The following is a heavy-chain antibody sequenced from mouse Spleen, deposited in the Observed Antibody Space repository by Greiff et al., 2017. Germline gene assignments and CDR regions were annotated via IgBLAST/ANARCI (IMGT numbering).Heavy chain of an antibody. J-gene: IGHJ3*01. CDR3: ARHYYGSSGFAY. V-gene: IGHV5-9-1*01. CDR2: ISSGGSYT. Sequence: EVMLVESGGGLVKPGGSLKLSCAASGFTFSSYAMSWVRQTPEKRLEWVATISSGGSYTYYPDSVKGRFTISRDNAKNTLYLQMSSLRSEDTAMYYCARHYYGSSGFAYWGQGTLVTVSA. CDR1: GFTFSSYA. D-gene: IGHD1-1*01.